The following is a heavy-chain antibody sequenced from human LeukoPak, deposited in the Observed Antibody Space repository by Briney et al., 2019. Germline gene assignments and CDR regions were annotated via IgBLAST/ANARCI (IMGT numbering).Heavy chain of an antibody. CDR1: GGSISSYY. CDR3: ASSNYYDSSGYPRYFDY. Sequence: SETLSLTCAVSGGSISSYYWSWIRQPPGKGLEWIGYIYYSGSTNYNPSLKSRVTISVDTSKNQFSLKLSSVTAADTAVYYCASSNYYDSSGYPRYFDYWGQGPLVTVSS. V-gene: IGHV4-59*01. CDR2: IYYSGST. J-gene: IGHJ4*02. D-gene: IGHD3-22*01.